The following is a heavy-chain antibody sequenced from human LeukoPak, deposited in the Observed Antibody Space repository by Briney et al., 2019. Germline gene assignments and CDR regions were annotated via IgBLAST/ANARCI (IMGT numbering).Heavy chain of an antibody. V-gene: IGHV1-46*01. CDR3: ARSPYYYYMDV. CDR1: GYTFTSYY. Sequence: GASVKVSCKASGYTFTSYYMHWVRQAPGQGPEWMGIINPRGGSTNYAQKFQGRVTMTRDTSTSTVYMELSSLRSEDTAVYYCARSPYYYYMDVWGKGTTVTVSS. J-gene: IGHJ6*03. CDR2: INPRGGST.